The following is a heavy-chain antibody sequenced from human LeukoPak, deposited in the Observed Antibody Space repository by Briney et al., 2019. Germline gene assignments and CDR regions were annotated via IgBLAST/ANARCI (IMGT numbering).Heavy chain of an antibody. CDR2: ISSNGGST. J-gene: IGHJ4*02. CDR1: GFTFSSSW. D-gene: IGHD6-6*01. Sequence: GGSLRLSCVASGFTFSSSWMTWVRRAPGKGLEYVSAISSNGGSTYYANSVKGRFTISRDNSKNTLYLQMGSLRAEDMAVYYCARAGEYSSSSGGFDYWGQGTLVTVSS. CDR3: ARAGEYSSSSGGFDY. V-gene: IGHV3-64*01.